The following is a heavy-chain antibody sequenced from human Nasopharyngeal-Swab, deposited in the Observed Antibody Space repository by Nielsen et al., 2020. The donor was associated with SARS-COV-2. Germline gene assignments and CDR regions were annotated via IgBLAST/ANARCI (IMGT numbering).Heavy chain of an antibody. Sequence: WIRQPPGKGLEWIGSIYYSGSTYYNPSLKSRVTISVDKSKNQFSLKLSSVTAADTAVYYCARGKTGILEWLLPDEMSYGMDVWGQGTTVTVSS. V-gene: IGHV4-39*07. CDR2: IYYSGST. D-gene: IGHD3-3*01. CDR3: ARGKTGILEWLLPDEMSYGMDV. J-gene: IGHJ6*02.